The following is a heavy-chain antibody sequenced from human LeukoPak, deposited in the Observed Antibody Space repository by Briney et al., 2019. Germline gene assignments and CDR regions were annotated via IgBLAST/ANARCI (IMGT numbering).Heavy chain of an antibody. Sequence: GGALRLSCAASVFTFSSYAMCWGRQAPGKGLEWVSAISGSGGSTYYADSVKGRFNISRDNSKNTMYLQMNSLRAEDTAVYYCAKDRAMIVVVMGGDYWGQGTLVTVSS. CDR2: ISGSGGST. CDR3: AKDRAMIVVVMGGDY. J-gene: IGHJ4*02. CDR1: VFTFSSYA. D-gene: IGHD3-22*01. V-gene: IGHV3-23*01.